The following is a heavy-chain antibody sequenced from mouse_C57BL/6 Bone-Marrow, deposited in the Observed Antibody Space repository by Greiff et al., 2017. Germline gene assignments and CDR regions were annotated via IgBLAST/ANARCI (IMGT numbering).Heavy chain of an antibody. CDR3: ARGKSYVYWYFDV. D-gene: IGHD1-1*01. CDR2: ISYSGST. J-gene: IGHJ1*03. Sequence: EVQLQESGPGLVKPSQTLSLTCSVTGYSITSYYWNWIRKFPGHKLEYMGYISYSGSTYYNPSLISRISIVRDTSNNQYYLQLNSVHTEDTATYYCARGKSYVYWYFDVWGTGTTVTVSS. V-gene: IGHV3-8*01. CDR1: GYSITSYY.